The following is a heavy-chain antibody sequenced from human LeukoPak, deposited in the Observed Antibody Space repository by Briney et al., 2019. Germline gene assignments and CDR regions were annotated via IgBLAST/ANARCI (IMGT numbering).Heavy chain of an antibody. D-gene: IGHD3-9*01. CDR2: ISSSGSTI. CDR1: GFTFSSYE. Sequence: GGSLRLSCAASGFTFSSYEMNWVRQAPGKGLEWVSYISSSGSTIYYADSVKGRFTISRDNAKNSLYLQMNSLRAEDTAVYYCARGEYDILTGYYNYFDYWGQGTLVTVSS. V-gene: IGHV3-48*03. J-gene: IGHJ4*02. CDR3: ARGEYDILTGYYNYFDY.